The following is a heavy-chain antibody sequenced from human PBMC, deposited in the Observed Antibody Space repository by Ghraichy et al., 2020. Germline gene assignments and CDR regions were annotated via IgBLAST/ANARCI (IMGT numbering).Heavy chain of an antibody. V-gene: IGHV4-39*01. D-gene: IGHD1-1*01. CDR3: ARHRLCYWNDLTIDS. CDR1: DGTLSNYSYN. CDR2: IYYTGST. Sequence: SQTLSLTCTDSDGTLSNYSYNWRWILQAPGREQKWIGNIYYTGSTSYNPSLDNRVTISVNTSNNHFSLRLNSVAAADTATYYCARHRLCYWNDLTIDSWGQGALVTVSS. J-gene: IGHJ4*02.